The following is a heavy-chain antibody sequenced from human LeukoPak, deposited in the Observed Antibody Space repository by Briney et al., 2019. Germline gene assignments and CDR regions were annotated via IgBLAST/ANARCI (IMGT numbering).Heavy chain of an antibody. V-gene: IGHV4-59*01. Sequence: SETLSLTCTVSGGSISSYYWSWIRQPPGKGLEWIGHIYYSGSTNYNPSLKSRVTISVDTSKNQFSLKLSSVTAADTAVYYCAREEGYSYGSNAFDIWGQGTMVTVSS. D-gene: IGHD5-18*01. CDR2: IYYSGST. CDR3: AREEGYSYGSNAFDI. CDR1: GGSISSYY. J-gene: IGHJ3*02.